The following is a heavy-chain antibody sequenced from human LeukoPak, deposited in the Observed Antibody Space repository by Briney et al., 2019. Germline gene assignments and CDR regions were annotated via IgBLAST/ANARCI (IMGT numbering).Heavy chain of an antibody. CDR2: IYLSGTT. J-gene: IGHJ4*02. V-gene: IGHV4-30-2*01. D-gene: IGHD1-26*01. Sequence: TPSETLSLTCTVSGGSISSGGYSWNWIRQPPGKGLQWIGYIYLSGTTYYNPSLKSRVIISVDRSKNQFSLKLSSVTAADTAVYYCARGRGWESGLFDSWGQGTLVTVSS. CDR1: GGSISSGGYS. CDR3: ARGRGWESGLFDS.